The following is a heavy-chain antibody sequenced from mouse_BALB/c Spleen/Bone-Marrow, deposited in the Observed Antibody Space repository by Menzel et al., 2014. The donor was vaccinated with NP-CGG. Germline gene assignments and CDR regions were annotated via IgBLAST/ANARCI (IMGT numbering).Heavy chain of an antibody. CDR3: ARSLYGYDWYFDV. J-gene: IGHJ1*01. Sequence: EVQLVESGPELVKPGASVKMSYKASGYTFTSYVMHWVKQKPGLGLEWIGYINPYNDDTEYNEKFKGKATLTSDKSSSTAYMELSSLTSEDSAVFYCARSLYGYDWYFDVWGAGTTVTVSS. D-gene: IGHD2-2*01. V-gene: IGHV1-14*01. CDR1: GYTFTSYV. CDR2: INPYNDDT.